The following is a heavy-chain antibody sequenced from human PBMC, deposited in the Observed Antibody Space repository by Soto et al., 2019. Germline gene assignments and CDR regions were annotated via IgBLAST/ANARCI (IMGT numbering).Heavy chain of an antibody. J-gene: IGHJ6*02. D-gene: IGHD6-13*01. Sequence: GGSLRLSCAASGFTFSSYGMHWVRQAPGKGLEWVAVISYDGSNKYYADSVKGRFTISRDNSKNTLYLQMNSLRAEDTAAYYCANGRYSSSWYSADCYYYGMDVWGQGTTVTVSS. V-gene: IGHV3-30*18. CDR1: GFTFSSYG. CDR2: ISYDGSNK. CDR3: ANGRYSSSWYSADCYYYGMDV.